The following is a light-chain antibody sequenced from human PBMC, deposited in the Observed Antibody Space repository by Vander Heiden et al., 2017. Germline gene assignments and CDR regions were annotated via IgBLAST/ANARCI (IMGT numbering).Light chain of an antibody. J-gene: IGKJ2*01. Sequence: DIPLSQSPSSVSAAEGASVTITSWASQDISSWLAWYQQKPGKAPKLLIYAASTWQGGVPSRFSGSGSGTDFTLTISSLQPEDVATYYCQQANSIPYTFGQGTKLEIK. CDR2: AAS. CDR1: QDISSW. CDR3: QQANSIPYT. V-gene: IGKV1-12*01.